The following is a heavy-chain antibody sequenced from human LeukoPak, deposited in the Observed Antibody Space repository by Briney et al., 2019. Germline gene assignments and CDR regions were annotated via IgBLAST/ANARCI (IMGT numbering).Heavy chain of an antibody. CDR3: ARGGRSRFDF. Sequence: PGGSLRFSCAASGFTFSNYWMSWVRQAPGKGLECVAYIKEDGSEKNYVDSVKGRFTISRDNAKNSLYLQMNSLRAEDTAVYYCARGGRSRFDFWGQGILVTVSS. CDR1: GFTFSNYW. J-gene: IGHJ4*02. V-gene: IGHV3-7*01. D-gene: IGHD3-16*01. CDR2: IKEDGSEK.